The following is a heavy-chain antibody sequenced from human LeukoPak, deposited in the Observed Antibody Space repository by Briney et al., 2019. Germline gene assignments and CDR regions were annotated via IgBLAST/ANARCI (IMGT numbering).Heavy chain of an antibody. D-gene: IGHD2-2*01. CDR1: GFTFSSYE. V-gene: IGHV3-48*03. J-gene: IGHJ2*01. CDR3: ARQPRNIVVVPAADWYFDL. Sequence: QTGGSLRLSCAASGFTFSSYEMNWVRQAPGKGLEWVSYISSSGSTIYYADSVKGRFTISRDNAKNSLYLQMNSLRAEDTAVYHCARQPRNIVVVPAADWYFDLWGRGTLVTVSS. CDR2: ISSSGSTI.